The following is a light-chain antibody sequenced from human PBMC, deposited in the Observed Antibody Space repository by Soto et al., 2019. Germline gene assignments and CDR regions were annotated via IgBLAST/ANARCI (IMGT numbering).Light chain of an antibody. CDR3: QQSYSTPFT. J-gene: IGKJ3*01. Sequence: DIQMTQSPSSLSASVGDRVTITCRTSQSIRSSLNWYQQKPGKAPNLLIYAASRLQSGVPSRFSGSGSGTDFTLTISSLQPADFATYYRQQSYSTPFTFGPGTKVDIK. CDR1: QSIRSS. CDR2: AAS. V-gene: IGKV1-39*01.